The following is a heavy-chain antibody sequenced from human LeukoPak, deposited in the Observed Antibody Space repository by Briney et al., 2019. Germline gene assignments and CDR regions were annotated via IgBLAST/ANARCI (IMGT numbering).Heavy chain of an antibody. CDR1: GFTFSSYS. CDR3: ARDVGSSGSYPIL. D-gene: IGHD3-10*01. V-gene: IGHV3-21*01. CDR2: ISSSSSYI. Sequence: GGSLRLSCAASGFTFSSYSMNWVRQAPGKGLEWVSSISSSSSYIYYADSVKGRFTISRDNAKNSLYLQMNSLRAEDTAVYYCARDVGSSGSYPILGGQGTLVTVSS. J-gene: IGHJ4*02.